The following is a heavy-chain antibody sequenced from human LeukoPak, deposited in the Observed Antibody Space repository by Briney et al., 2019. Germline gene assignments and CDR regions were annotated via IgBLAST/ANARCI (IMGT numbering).Heavy chain of an antibody. J-gene: IGHJ4*02. CDR2: IYHSGST. Sequence: PSQTLSLTCTVSGGSISSGGYYWSWIRQPPGKGLEWIGYIYHSGSTYYNPPLKSRVTISVDTSKNQFSLKLSSVTAADTAVYYCARASDSSGWGPVDYWGQGTLVTVSS. D-gene: IGHD6-19*01. V-gene: IGHV4-30-2*01. CDR3: ARASDSSGWGPVDY. CDR1: GGSISSGGYY.